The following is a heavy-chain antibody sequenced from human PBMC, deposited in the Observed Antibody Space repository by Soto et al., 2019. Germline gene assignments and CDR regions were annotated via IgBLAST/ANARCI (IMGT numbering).Heavy chain of an antibody. V-gene: IGHV3-21*01. CDR1: GFTFSSYS. J-gene: IGHJ3*02. CDR2: ISSSSSYI. D-gene: IGHD3-10*01. Sequence: EVQLVESGGGLVKPGGSLRLSCAASGFTFSSYSMNWVRQAPGKGLEWVSSISSSSSYIDYADSVEGRFTISRDNAKNSLHLQMNSLRAEDTAVYYCARDRGGDLKALDIWGQGTMVTVAS. CDR3: ARDRGGDLKALDI.